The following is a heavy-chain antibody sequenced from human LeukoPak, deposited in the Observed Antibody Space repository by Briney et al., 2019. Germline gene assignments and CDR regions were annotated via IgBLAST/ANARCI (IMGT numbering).Heavy chain of an antibody. J-gene: IGHJ4*02. Sequence: SETLSLTCTVSGASISSFYWSWIRQPPGKGLEWIGYIDTSGSTSYNPSLNSRVTISLDMSKNQFSLKLSSVTAADTAVYYCARHAVLYSPFDYWGQGTLVTVSS. D-gene: IGHD2-2*02. CDR2: IDTSGST. CDR1: GASISSFY. CDR3: ARHAVLYSPFDY. V-gene: IGHV4-4*09.